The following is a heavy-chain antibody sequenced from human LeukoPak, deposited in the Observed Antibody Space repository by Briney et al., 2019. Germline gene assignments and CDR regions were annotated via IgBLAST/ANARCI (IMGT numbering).Heavy chain of an antibody. J-gene: IGHJ4*02. Sequence: GGSLRLSCAASGFTFSSYEMNWFRQAPGKGLEWVSYISGSGNTIYYADSVKGRFTISRDNAKDSLYLQMSSVRVEDTAVYYCARESPGGYWGQGTLVTVSS. V-gene: IGHV3-48*03. CDR2: ISGSGNTI. CDR3: ARESPGGY. D-gene: IGHD3-10*01. CDR1: GFTFSSYE.